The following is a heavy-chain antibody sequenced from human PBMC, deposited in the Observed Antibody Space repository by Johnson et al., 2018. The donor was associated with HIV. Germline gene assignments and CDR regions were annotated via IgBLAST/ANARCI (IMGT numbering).Heavy chain of an antibody. Sequence: QVQLLESGGGVVQPGRSLRLSCAASGFTFSSYAMHWVRQAPGKGLEWVSVIYSGGSTYYADSVKGRFTISRDNSKNTLYLQMNSLSSGDTAVYDCAKASRDSSGDADLWGQGTMVTVSS. V-gene: IGHV3-NL1*01. J-gene: IGHJ3*01. CDR1: GFTFSSYA. CDR2: IYSGGST. CDR3: AKASRDSSGDADL. D-gene: IGHD3-22*01.